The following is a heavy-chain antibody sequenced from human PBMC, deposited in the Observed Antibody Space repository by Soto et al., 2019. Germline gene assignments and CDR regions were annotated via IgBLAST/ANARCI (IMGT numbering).Heavy chain of an antibody. Sequence: QVQLVESGGGVVQPGRSLRLSCAASGFTFSSYGMHWVRQAPGKGLEWVAVISYDGSNKYYADSVKGRFTISRDNSKNTLYLQMNSLRAEDTAVYYCAGKLDPLGMDVWGQGTTVTVSS. D-gene: IGHD1-1*01. CDR1: GFTFSSYG. V-gene: IGHV3-30*03. CDR3: AGKLDPLGMDV. J-gene: IGHJ6*02. CDR2: ISYDGSNK.